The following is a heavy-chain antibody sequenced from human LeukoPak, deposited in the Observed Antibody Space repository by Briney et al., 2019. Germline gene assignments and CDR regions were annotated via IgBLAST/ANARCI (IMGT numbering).Heavy chain of an antibody. CDR3: ARDDSSGYYYDY. D-gene: IGHD3-22*01. Sequence: GSLRLSCAASGFTFSSYGMHWVRQAPGKGLEWVAVIWYDGSNKYYADSVKGRFTISRDNSKNTLYLQMNSLRAEDTAVYYCARDDSSGYYYDYWGQGTLVTVSS. CDR1: GFTFSSYG. J-gene: IGHJ4*02. CDR2: IWYDGSNK. V-gene: IGHV3-33*01.